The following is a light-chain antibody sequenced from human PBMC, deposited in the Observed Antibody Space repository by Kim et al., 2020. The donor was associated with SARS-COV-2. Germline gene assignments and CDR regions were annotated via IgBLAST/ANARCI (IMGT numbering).Light chain of an antibody. V-gene: IGLV3-19*01. J-gene: IGLJ2*01. Sequence: SYELTQDPAVSVALGQTVRITCQGDSLRNYYASWYQQKPGQAPVLVIYGKNNRPSGIPDRFSGSNSGNTASLTITGAQAEDEADYYRNSRDSSGNHVLFG. CDR2: GKN. CDR3: NSRDSSGNHVL. CDR1: SLRNYY.